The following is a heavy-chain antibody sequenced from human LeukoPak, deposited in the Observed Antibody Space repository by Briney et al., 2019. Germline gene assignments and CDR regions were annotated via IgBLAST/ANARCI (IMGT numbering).Heavy chain of an antibody. Sequence: SVKVSCKASGYTFTSYDFNWVRQATGQRPEWMGWMSPNSGDTGYAQKFQDRVTMTRNTSISTAYMELSSLRSDDTAVYYCARDRSIATAPLGYWGQGTLVTVSS. J-gene: IGHJ4*02. CDR2: MSPNSGDT. V-gene: IGHV1-8*01. D-gene: IGHD6-13*01. CDR1: GYTFTSYD. CDR3: ARDRSIATAPLGY.